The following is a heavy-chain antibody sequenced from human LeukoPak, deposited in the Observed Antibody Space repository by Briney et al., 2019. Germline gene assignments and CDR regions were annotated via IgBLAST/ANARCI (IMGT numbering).Heavy chain of an antibody. CDR2: IYYSGST. CDR3: TFNLGSGSYAFDI. D-gene: IGHD3-10*01. V-gene: IGHV4-39*07. Sequence: SETLSLTCTVSGGSISRNSDYWGWIRQPPGKGLEWIGSIYYSGSTYYNPSLKSRVTISEDTSKNQFSLKLSSVTAADTAVYYCTFNLGSGSYAFDIWGQGTMVTVSS. J-gene: IGHJ3*02. CDR1: GGSISRNSDY.